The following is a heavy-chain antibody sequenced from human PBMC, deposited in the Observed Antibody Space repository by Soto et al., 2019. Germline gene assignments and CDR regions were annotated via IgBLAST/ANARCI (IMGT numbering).Heavy chain of an antibody. CDR2: ICPGDSDT. D-gene: IGHD5-18*01. J-gene: IGHJ6*02. Sequence: GESLKISCEGSGYDFSNSWVGWVRQMPGKGLEWMGIICPGDSDTRYSPSFQGQVTISADKSISTAYLQWRSLRASDSAIYFCARHNTVMGGLNYYYGLDACGQGTMVAVYS. CDR3: ARHNTVMGGLNYYYGLDA. CDR1: GYDFSNSW. V-gene: IGHV5-51*01.